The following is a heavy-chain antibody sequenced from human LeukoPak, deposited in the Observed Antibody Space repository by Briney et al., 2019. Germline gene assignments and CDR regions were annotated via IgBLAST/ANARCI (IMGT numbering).Heavy chain of an antibody. CDR1: GFTFSSYS. D-gene: IGHD6-19*01. CDR2: ISSSSSYI. CDR3: ARDVFPGAVAGTGSWWGLYYYYGMDV. V-gene: IGHV3-21*01. Sequence: PGGSLRLSCAASGFTFSSYSMNWVRQAPGKGLEWVSSISSSSSYIYYADSVKGRFTISRDNAKNSLYLQMNSLRAEDTAVYYCARDVFPGAVAGTGSWWGLYYYYGMDVWGQGTTVTVSS. J-gene: IGHJ6*02.